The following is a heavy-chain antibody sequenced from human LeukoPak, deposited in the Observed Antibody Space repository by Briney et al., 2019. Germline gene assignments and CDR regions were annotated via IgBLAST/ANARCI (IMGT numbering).Heavy chain of an antibody. CDR3: ASGKGYGDYGFDY. V-gene: IGHV3-74*01. CDR2: INSDGSST. D-gene: IGHD4-17*01. CDR1: GFTFSSYW. J-gene: IGHJ4*02. Sequence: PGGSLRLSCAASGFTFSSYWMHRVRQAPGKGLVWVSRINSDGSSTSYADSVKGRFTISRDNAKNTLYLQMNSLRAEDTAVYYCASGKGYGDYGFDYWGQGTLVTVSS.